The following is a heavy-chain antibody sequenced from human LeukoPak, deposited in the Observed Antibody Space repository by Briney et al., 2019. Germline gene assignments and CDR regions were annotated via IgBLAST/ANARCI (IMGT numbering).Heavy chain of an antibody. Sequence: PGGSLRLSCAASGFTFSSYGMSWVRQAPGKGLEWVSAISGSGGSTYYADSVKGRFTISRDNSKNTLYLQMNSLRAEDTAVYYCAKDVDYYGSGSYSTAEYFQHWGQGTLVTVSS. CDR1: GFTFSSYG. J-gene: IGHJ1*01. D-gene: IGHD3-10*01. CDR3: AKDVDYYGSGSYSTAEYFQH. CDR2: ISGSGGST. V-gene: IGHV3-23*01.